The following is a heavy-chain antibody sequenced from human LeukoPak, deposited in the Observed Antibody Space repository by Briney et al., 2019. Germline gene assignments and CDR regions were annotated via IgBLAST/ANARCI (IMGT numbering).Heavy chain of an antibody. V-gene: IGHV3-66*01. J-gene: IGHJ1*01. CDR2: IYHDGTT. D-gene: IGHD5-24*01. CDR3: ATGTDAYKSGC. CDR1: GFSVSSKH. Sequence: PGGSLTLTCAASGFSVSSKHMNWVRQAPGKGPDWVSTIYHDGTTYYENSVQVRLTISRDNSRIALYFQMNSLRAEDTAVYYCATGTDAYKSGCWGLGTLVTVSA.